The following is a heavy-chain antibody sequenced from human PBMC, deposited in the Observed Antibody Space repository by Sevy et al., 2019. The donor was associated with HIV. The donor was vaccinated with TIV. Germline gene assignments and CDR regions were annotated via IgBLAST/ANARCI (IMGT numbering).Heavy chain of an antibody. CDR2: VYHSGRP. CDR1: GYSINSGYV. CDR3: ARAPSTNYFDD. J-gene: IGHJ4*02. V-gene: IGHV4-38-2*01. Sequence: SETLSLTCDVSGYSINSGYVWGWIRQPPGGGLEWIGSVYHSGRPYYNPSLKSRVTISRDTSKNQFSMSLTSVTAADTAVYYCARAPSTNYFDDWGQGTLVTVSS.